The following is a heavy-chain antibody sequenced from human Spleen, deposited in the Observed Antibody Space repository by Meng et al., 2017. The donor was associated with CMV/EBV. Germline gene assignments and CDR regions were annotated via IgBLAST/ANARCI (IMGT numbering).Heavy chain of an antibody. V-gene: IGHV3-23*01. Sequence: SGFTCNTFAMSWVRQAPGKGLEWVSFISGSGGSTYYRDSVKGRFTNSRDNSKNTLSVQMNSLRGEDTAVYFCARDSGPVAAAGSLEYWGRGTLVTVSS. CDR3: ARDSGPVAAAGSLEY. D-gene: IGHD6-13*01. J-gene: IGHJ4*02. CDR1: GFTCNTFA. CDR2: ISGSGGST.